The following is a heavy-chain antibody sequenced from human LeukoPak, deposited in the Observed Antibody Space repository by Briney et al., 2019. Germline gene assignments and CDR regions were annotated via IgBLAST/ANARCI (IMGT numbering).Heavy chain of an antibody. CDR2: IYHSGST. D-gene: IGHD3-22*01. Sequence: PSQTLSLTCAVSGGSISSGGYSWSWIRQPPGRGLEWIGYIYHSGSTYYNPSLKSRVTISVDTSKNQFSLKLSSVTAADTAVYYCTSDSSGYYYFDYWGRGSLVTVSS. V-gene: IGHV4-30-2*01. CDR1: GGSISSGGYS. CDR3: TSDSSGYYYFDY. J-gene: IGHJ4*02.